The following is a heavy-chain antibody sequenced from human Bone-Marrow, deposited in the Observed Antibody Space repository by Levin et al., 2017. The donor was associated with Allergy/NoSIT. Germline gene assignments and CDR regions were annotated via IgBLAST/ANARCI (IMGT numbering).Heavy chain of an antibody. Sequence: GGSLRLSCAASGFTFSSYAMSWVRQAPGKGLEWVSAISGSGGSTYYADSVKGRFTISRDNSKNTLYLQMNSLRAEDTAVYYCARGDSSGWYDLVVLDYWGQGTLVTVSS. CDR1: GFTFSSYA. CDR2: ISGSGGST. CDR3: ARGDSSGWYDLVVLDY. J-gene: IGHJ4*02. D-gene: IGHD6-19*01. V-gene: IGHV3-23*01.